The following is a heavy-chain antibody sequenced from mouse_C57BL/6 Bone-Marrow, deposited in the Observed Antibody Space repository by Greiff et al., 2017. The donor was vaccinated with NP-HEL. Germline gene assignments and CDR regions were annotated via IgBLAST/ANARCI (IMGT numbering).Heavy chain of an antibody. V-gene: IGHV1-54*01. CDR1: GYAFTNYL. CDR3: AVYYSNYGGYYAMDY. D-gene: IGHD2-5*01. J-gene: IGHJ4*01. CDR2: INPGSGGT. Sequence: VQLKQSGAELVRPGTSVKVSCKASGYAFTNYLIEWVKQRPGQGLEWIGVINPGSGGTNYNEKFKGKATLTADKSSSTAYMQLSSLTSEDSAVYFCAVYYSNYGGYYAMDYWGQGTSVTVSS.